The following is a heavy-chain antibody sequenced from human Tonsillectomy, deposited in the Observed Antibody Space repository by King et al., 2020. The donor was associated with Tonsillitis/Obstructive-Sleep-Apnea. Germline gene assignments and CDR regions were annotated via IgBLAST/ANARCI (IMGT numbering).Heavy chain of an antibody. Sequence: QLQESGPGLVKPSETLSLTCTVSGGSISSNSYYWGWIRQPPGKGLEWIGSMYYSGSTYYNPSLKSRVTISVDTSKNQLSLKLSSVTAADTAVYYCARHTAGSSWYRYAFDIWGQGKMVTVSS. CDR2: MYYSGST. D-gene: IGHD6-13*01. J-gene: IGHJ3*02. CDR3: ARHTAGSSWYRYAFDI. V-gene: IGHV4-39*01. CDR1: GGSISSNSYY.